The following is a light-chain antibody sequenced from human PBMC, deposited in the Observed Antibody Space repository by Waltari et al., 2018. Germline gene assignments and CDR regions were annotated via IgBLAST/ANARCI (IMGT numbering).Light chain of an antibody. CDR3: ASATNLTTVV. CDR1: YSDIGSSNW. V-gene: IGLV2-14*03. Sequence: QSALAQPASVSGSPGQSVTISCFGSYSDIGSSNWVSWYRQDPDRAPKLLIFDVTKRPSGVSTRFSGAKSGNTASLTISGLQTDDTSDYYCASATNLTTVVFGGGTKLTV. J-gene: IGLJ3*02. CDR2: DVT.